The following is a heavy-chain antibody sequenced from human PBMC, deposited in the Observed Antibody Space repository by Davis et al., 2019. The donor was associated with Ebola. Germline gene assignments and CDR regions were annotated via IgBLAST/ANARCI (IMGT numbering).Heavy chain of an antibody. CDR1: GFSVSKNY. CDR3: ARDGYNQYYGMDV. J-gene: IGHJ6*02. Sequence: GESLKISCAASGFSVSKNYMSWVRQAPGKGLEWVSVIYSGGSTYYADSVKGRFTISRDNSKNTLYLQMNSLRAEDTAVYYCARDGYNQYYGMDVWGQGTAVTVSS. V-gene: IGHV3-53*01. CDR2: IYSGGST. D-gene: IGHD5-24*01.